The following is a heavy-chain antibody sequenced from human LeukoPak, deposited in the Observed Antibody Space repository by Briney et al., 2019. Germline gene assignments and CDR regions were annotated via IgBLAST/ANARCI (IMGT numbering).Heavy chain of an antibody. D-gene: IGHD3/OR15-3a*01. J-gene: IGHJ4*02. CDR2: IKEDGSQK. CDR3: AKDRAFWTGTTLYYFDY. CDR1: GFTFSNSW. V-gene: IGHV3-7*01. Sequence: GGSLRLSCAASGFTFSNSWMSWVRQAPGKGLEWVANIKEDGSQKYYVDSLKGRFTISRDNAKNSLYLQMNSLRVEDTAVYYCAKDRAFWTGTTLYYFDYWGQGTLVTVSS.